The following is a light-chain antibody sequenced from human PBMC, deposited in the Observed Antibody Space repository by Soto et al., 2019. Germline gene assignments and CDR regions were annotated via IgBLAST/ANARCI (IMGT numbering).Light chain of an antibody. V-gene: IGLV1-40*01. CDR1: SSNIGAGYD. Sequence: QAVVTQPPSVSGAPGQRVTISCTGSSSNIGAGYDVHWYQQLPGTAPKLLIYGNSNRPSGVPDRFSGSKSGTSASLAITGLQAEDEAEYHCQSYDSSLRGVFGGGTKVTVL. CDR3: QSYDSSLRGV. CDR2: GNS. J-gene: IGLJ2*01.